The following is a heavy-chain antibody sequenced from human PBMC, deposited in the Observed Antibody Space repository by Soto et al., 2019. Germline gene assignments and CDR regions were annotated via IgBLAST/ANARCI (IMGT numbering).Heavy chain of an antibody. V-gene: IGHV3-49*04. Sequence: GGSLRLSCTTSGFTFGGYAMSWVRQAPGKGLEWVGCIRGKAYSGTTEYAASVRGRFTISRDESKSIAYLQMNSLESEDTAVYFCARCLSSSKLYPTYFDYWGQGTLVTVSS. CDR2: IRGKAYSGTT. CDR3: ARCLSSSKLYPTYFDY. CDR1: GFTFGGYA. J-gene: IGHJ4*02. D-gene: IGHD3-16*02.